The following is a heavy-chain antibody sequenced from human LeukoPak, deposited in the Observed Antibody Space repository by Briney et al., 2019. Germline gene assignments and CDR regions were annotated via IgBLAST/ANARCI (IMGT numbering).Heavy chain of an antibody. CDR1: GYSISSGYY. V-gene: IGHV4-38-2*02. J-gene: IGHJ4*02. CDR2: IYHSGST. D-gene: IGHD6-19*01. CDR3: ARGGIAVAVPIDY. Sequence: SETLSLTCTVSGYSISSGYYWGWIRPPPGKGLEWIGSIYHSGSTYYNPSLKSRVTISVDTSKNQFSLKLRSVTAADTAVYYCARGGIAVAVPIDYWGQGNLVTVSS.